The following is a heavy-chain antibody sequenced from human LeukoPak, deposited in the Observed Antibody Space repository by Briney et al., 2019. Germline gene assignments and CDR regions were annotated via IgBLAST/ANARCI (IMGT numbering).Heavy chain of an antibody. Sequence: GGSLRLSCAASGFTFSDYYMSWIRQAPGKGLEWVSYISSSSSYTNYADSVRGRFTISRDNAKNSLYLQMNSLRAEDTALYYCAKGHDYGDYGALYYGMDVWGQGTTVTVSS. D-gene: IGHD4-17*01. CDR2: ISSSSSYT. V-gene: IGHV3-11*05. J-gene: IGHJ6*02. CDR1: GFTFSDYY. CDR3: AKGHDYGDYGALYYGMDV.